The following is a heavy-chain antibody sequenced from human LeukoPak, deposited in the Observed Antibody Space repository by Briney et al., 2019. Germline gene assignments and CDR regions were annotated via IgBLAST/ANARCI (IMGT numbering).Heavy chain of an antibody. J-gene: IGHJ5*02. CDR2: IYYSGST. CDR1: GGSISSYY. V-gene: IGHV4-59*01. D-gene: IGHD3-3*01. CDR3: AREGYDFWSEYNWFDP. Sequence: SETLSLTCTVSGGSISSYYWSWIRQPPGKGLEWIGYIYYSGSTNYNPSLKSRVTISVDTSKNQFSLKLSSVTAADTAVYYCAREGYDFWSEYNWFDPWGQGTLVTVSS.